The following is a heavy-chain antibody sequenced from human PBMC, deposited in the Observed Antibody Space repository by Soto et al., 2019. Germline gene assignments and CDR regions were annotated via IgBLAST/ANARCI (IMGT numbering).Heavy chain of an antibody. CDR2: ISGRGDST. CDR3: AGSFGDH. D-gene: IGHD3-10*01. Sequence: GGSLRLSCAASGFTFSNYAMSWVRQAPGKGLEWVSAISGRGDSTYFADSVKGRFTISRDNFKKTLYLQMNGLRVEDTAMYYCAGSFGDHWGQGTFGTVSS. J-gene: IGHJ4*02. CDR1: GFTFSNYA. V-gene: IGHV3-23*01.